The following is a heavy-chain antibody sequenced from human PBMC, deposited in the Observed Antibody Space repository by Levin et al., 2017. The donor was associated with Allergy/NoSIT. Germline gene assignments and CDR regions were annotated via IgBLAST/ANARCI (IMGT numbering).Heavy chain of an antibody. CDR2: IWYDGSNK. CDR1: GFTFSSYG. J-gene: IGHJ6*02. CDR3: ARGSAAGDYYYGMDV. D-gene: IGHD6-13*01. V-gene: IGHV3-33*01. Sequence: GGSLRLSCAASGFTFSSYGMHWVRQAPGKGLEWVAVIWYDGSNKYYADSVKGRFTISRDNSKNTLYLQMNSLRAEDTAVYYCARGSAAGDYYYGMDVWGQGTTVTVSS.